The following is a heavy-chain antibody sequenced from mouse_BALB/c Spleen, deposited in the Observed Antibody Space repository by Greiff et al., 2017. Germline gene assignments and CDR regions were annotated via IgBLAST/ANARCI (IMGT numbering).Heavy chain of an antibody. CDR1: GYTFTSYW. D-gene: IGHD2-4*01. CDR2: IYPGDGDT. Sequence: QVQLQQSGAELARPGASVKLSCKASGYTFTSYWMQWVKQRPGQGLEWIGAIYPGDGDTRYTQKFKGKATLTADKSSSTAYMQLSSLASEDSAVYYCARGGYYDYDGDYYAMDCWGQGTSVTVSS. J-gene: IGHJ4*01. V-gene: IGHV1-87*01. CDR3: ARGGYYDYDGDYYAMDC.